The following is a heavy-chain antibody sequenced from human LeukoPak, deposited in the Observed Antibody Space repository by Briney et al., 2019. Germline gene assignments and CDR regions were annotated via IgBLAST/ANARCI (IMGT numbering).Heavy chain of an antibody. CDR2: ISGSGGST. D-gene: IGHD6-13*01. Sequence: GGSLRLSCAASGFTFSSYAMSCVRQAPGKGLEWVSAISGSGGSTYYADSVKGRFTISRDNSKNTLYLQMNSLRAEDTAVYYCAKDDSLVEQQHDYWGQGTLVTVSS. CDR3: AKDDSLVEQQHDY. J-gene: IGHJ4*02. V-gene: IGHV3-23*01. CDR1: GFTFSSYA.